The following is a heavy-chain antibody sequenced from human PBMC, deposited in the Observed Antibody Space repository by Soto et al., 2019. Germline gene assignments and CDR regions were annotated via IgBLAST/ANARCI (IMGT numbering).Heavy chain of an antibody. CDR1: GFAVSANY. D-gene: IGHD3-3*01. J-gene: IGHJ4*02. CDR3: VRGVFRALGVVRPVDS. V-gene: IGHV3-53*02. Sequence: EVQLVETGGGLIQPGGSLTLSCAASGFAVSANYMTWVRQAPGKGLEWVSFIYSGGHTYYADSVMGRFTISRDNSKNTVYLQMNGLRAEDTAVYYCVRGVFRALGVVRPVDSWGPGTLVTVSS. CDR2: IYSGGHT.